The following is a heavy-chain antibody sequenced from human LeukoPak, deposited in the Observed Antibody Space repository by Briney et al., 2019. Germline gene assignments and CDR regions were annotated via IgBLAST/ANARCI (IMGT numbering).Heavy chain of an antibody. V-gene: IGHV3-30*04. CDR1: GFTFSSYA. CDR2: ISYDGSNK. J-gene: IGHJ4*02. Sequence: AGGSRRLSCAASGFTFSSYAMHWVRQAPGKGLEWVAVISYDGSNKYYADSVKGRFTISRDNSKNTLYLQMNSLRAEDTAVYYCARGEDYWGQGTLVTVSS. CDR3: ARGEDY.